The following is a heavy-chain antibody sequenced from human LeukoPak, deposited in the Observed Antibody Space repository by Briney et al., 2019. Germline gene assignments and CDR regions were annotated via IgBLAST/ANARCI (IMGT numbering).Heavy chain of an antibody. CDR3: ARGGPTRRGAFDI. Sequence: PSETLSLTCAVYGGSFSGYSWSWIRQPPGKGLEWIGEINHSGSTNYNPSLKSRVTISVDTSKNQCSRKLSSVTAADTAVHYCARGGPTRRGAFDIWGQGTMVAVSS. CDR2: INHSGST. CDR1: GGSFSGYS. D-gene: IGHD3-10*01. J-gene: IGHJ3*02. V-gene: IGHV4-34*01.